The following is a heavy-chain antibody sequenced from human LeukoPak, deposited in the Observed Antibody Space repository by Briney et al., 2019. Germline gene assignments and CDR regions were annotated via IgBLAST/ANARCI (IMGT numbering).Heavy chain of an antibody. Sequence: SETLSLTCAVSGYSISSGYYWGWIRQPPGKGLEWIGSIYHSGNTYYNPSLKSRVTISVDTSKNQFFLKVASVTAADAAVYYCARPKYGDAAYFALWGRGALVTVSS. CDR1: GYSISSGYY. CDR3: ARPKYGDAAYFAL. CDR2: IYHSGNT. V-gene: IGHV4-38-2*01. J-gene: IGHJ2*01. D-gene: IGHD4-17*01.